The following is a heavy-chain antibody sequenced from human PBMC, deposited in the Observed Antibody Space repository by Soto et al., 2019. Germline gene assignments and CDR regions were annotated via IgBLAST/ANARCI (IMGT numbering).Heavy chain of an antibody. D-gene: IGHD4-4*01. CDR2: ISAYNGNT. Sequence: VKVSCKASGYTFTSYGISWVRQAPGQGLEWMGWISAYNGNTNYAQKLQGRVTMTTDTSTSTAYMELRSLRSDDTAVYYCARSDYIGPYYYYMDVWGKGTTVTVSS. CDR3: ARSDYIGPYYYYMDV. CDR1: GYTFTSYG. J-gene: IGHJ6*03. V-gene: IGHV1-18*01.